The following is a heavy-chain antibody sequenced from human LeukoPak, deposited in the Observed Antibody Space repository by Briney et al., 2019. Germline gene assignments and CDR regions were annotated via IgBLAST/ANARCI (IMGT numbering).Heavy chain of an antibody. D-gene: IGHD2-8*01. CDR2: IKQDGSEK. J-gene: IGHJ4*02. CDR1: GFTFSSYW. V-gene: IGHV3-7*01. Sequence: PGGSLRLSCAASGFTFSSYWMSWVRQARGKGLEWVANIKQDGSEKYYVDSVMGRFTISRDNPKNSLYLQMNSLRAEDTALYYCARSNNAGFDYWGQGTLVTVSS. CDR3: ARSNNAGFDY.